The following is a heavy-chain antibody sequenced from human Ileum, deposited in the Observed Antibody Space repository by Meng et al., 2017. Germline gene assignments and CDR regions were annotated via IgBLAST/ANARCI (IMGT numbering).Heavy chain of an antibody. V-gene: IGHV7-4-1*02. D-gene: IGHD3-10*01. J-gene: IGHJ4*02. CDR2: INTNTENP. Sequence: ASVKVSCKASGYTFTSYAMNWVRQAPGQGLEWMGWINTNTENPTYAQGFTGRFVFSLDTSVSTAYLQISSLKAEDTAVYYCARVLLWFGELLYYFDYWGQGTRVTGAS. CDR1: GYTFTSYA. CDR3: ARVLLWFGELLYYFDY.